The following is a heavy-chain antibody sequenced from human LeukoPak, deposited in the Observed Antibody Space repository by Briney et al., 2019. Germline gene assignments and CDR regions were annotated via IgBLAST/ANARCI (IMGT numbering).Heavy chain of an antibody. CDR1: GYSFTSDW. V-gene: IGHV5-51*01. CDR2: IYPGDSDT. CDR3: ARHETGEAFDY. D-gene: IGHD3-16*01. Sequence: GESLKISCKGSGYSFTSDWIGWVRQMPGKGLEWMGIIYPGDSDTRYSPSFQGQVTISADKSISTAYLQWTSLKASDIAMYYCARHETGEAFDYWGQGILVTVSS. J-gene: IGHJ4*02.